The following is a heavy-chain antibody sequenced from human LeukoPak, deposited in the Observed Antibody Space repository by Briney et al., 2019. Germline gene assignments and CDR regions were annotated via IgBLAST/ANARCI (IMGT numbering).Heavy chain of an antibody. J-gene: IGHJ5*02. CDR1: GFTFSRYW. CDR2: IKQDGSEK. Sequence: GGSLRLSCAASGFTFSRYWMSWVRQAPGKGLEWVANIKQDGSEKYYVDSVKGRFTISRDNAKNSLYLQMNSLRAEDTAVYYCARGPPYYDFWSGSNWFDPWGQGTLVTVSS. D-gene: IGHD3-3*01. V-gene: IGHV3-7*01. CDR3: ARGPPYYDFWSGSNWFDP.